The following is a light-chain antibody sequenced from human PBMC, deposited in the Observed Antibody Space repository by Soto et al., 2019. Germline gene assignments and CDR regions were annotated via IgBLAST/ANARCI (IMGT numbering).Light chain of an antibody. Sequence: IQLTQSPSCLSASVGYRVTITCRASQGISSDLAWYQQNPGKAPKLLIYAASTLQNGVPSTFSGSGSGTEFTLTISSLQPEDFGTYYCQQFKSYPITFGQGTRLEIK. J-gene: IGKJ5*01. CDR1: QGISSD. CDR3: QQFKSYPIT. CDR2: AAS. V-gene: IGKV1-9*01.